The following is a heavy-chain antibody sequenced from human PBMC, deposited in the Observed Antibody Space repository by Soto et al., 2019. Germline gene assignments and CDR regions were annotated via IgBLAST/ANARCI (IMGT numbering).Heavy chain of an antibody. CDR1: GDSISSATHY. D-gene: IGHD5-18*01. V-gene: IGHV4-31*03. Sequence: PSETLSLTCTVSGDSISSATHYWNWIRQHPGKGLEWIGYVSSSGNSYYSPSLKSRVFMSLDTSKNLFSLKLSSVTAADTAVYYCARGDTALVYYFDHWGQGSLVTVS. CDR3: ARGDTALVYYFDH. J-gene: IGHJ4*02. CDR2: VSSSGNS.